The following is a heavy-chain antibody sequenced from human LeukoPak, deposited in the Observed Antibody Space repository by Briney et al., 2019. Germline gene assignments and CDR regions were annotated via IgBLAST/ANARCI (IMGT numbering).Heavy chain of an antibody. CDR3: ATLRRSGAERDAFYI. CDR2: ITSSGAGT. J-gene: IGHJ3*02. CDR1: KFTLSNYA. Sequence: GGSLRLFCAASKFTLSNYAMSWVRQAPGKGLEWVSTITSSGAGTYYADSVKGRFTISRDNSKSTLILRMNSLRVDDTAVYFCATLRRSGAERDAFYICGHGTMVTVSS. D-gene: IGHD3-10*01. V-gene: IGHV3-23*01.